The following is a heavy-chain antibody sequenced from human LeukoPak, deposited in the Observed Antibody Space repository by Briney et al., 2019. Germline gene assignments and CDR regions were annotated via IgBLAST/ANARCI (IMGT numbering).Heavy chain of an antibody. CDR2: IKSQTDGGTR. D-gene: IGHD5-12*01. CDR1: GFTFSNAW. J-gene: IGHJ3*02. V-gene: IGHV3-15*01. Sequence: GGSLRLSCAASGFTFSNAWMKWVRQAPGKGLEWVGRIKSQTDGGTRDYAAPVKGRFTISRDDSKNTLYLQMNSLKTEDTAVYYCARVQGETLPTNAFDIWGQGTMVTVSS. CDR3: ARVQGETLPTNAFDI.